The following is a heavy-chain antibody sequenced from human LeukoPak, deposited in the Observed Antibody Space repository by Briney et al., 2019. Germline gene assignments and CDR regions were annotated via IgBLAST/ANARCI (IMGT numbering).Heavy chain of an antibody. CDR3: ARDRRYSYGGDY. V-gene: IGHV1-18*01. J-gene: IGHJ4*02. D-gene: IGHD5-18*01. CDR2: ISAYNGNT. Sequence: ASVKVSCKASGGTFSSYAISWVRQAPGQGLEWMGWISAYNGNTNYAQKLQGRVTMTTDTSTSTAYMELRSLRSDDTAVYYCARDRRYSYGGDYWGQGTLVTVSS. CDR1: GGTFSSYA.